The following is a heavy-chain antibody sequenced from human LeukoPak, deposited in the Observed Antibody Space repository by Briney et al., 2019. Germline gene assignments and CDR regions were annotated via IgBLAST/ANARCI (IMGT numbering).Heavy chain of an antibody. V-gene: IGHV4-59*08. J-gene: IGHJ6*03. CDR3: ARSPSPPAYYYHMDV. CDR2: FIYSGNI. Sequence: KPSETLSLTCTVSGGSISSYHWSWIRQPPGKGLEWIGYFIYSGNINYNPSLKSRVTISVDTSKNQFSLNLSSVTAADTAVYYCARSPSPPAYYYHMDVWGKGTTVTISS. CDR1: GGSISSYH.